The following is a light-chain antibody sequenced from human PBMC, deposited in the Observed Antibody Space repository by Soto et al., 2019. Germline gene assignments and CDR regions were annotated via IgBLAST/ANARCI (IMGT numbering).Light chain of an antibody. CDR3: QQYNNWPPWT. Sequence: EIVMTQSPATLSVSPGERATLSCRASQSVSFNLAWYQQKPGQAPRLLIYGASTRATGIPARFSGSGSGTEFTLTISTLQSEDFAVYYCQQYNNWPPWTFGQGNKVDIK. V-gene: IGKV3-15*01. CDR2: GAS. CDR1: QSVSFN. J-gene: IGKJ1*01.